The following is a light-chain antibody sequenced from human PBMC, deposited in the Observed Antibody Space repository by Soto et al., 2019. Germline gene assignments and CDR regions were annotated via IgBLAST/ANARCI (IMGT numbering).Light chain of an antibody. Sequence: DIVLTQSPGTLSLSPWERATLSCRASQSVSSYLAWYQQKPGQAPRLLIYDASNRATGIPARFTGSGSGTEFTLTISSLQSEDFALYYCQQYKNWPRTFGQGTKVDIK. V-gene: IGKV3D-15*01. CDR2: DAS. CDR1: QSVSSY. CDR3: QQYKNWPRT. J-gene: IGKJ1*01.